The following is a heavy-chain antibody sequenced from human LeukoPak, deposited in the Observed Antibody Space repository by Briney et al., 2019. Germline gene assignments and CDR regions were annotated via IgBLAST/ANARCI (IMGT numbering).Heavy chain of an antibody. Sequence: GGSLRLSCAASGFTFSSYAMSWVRQAPGKGLEWVSTISGSGGSTYYADSVKGRFTISRDNSKNTLYLQMNSLRAEDTAVYYCAKVGCSGGSCYSGVRSYYYYGMDVWGQGTTVTVSS. D-gene: IGHD2-15*01. CDR3: AKVGCSGGSCYSGVRSYYYYGMDV. V-gene: IGHV3-23*01. J-gene: IGHJ6*02. CDR2: ISGSGGST. CDR1: GFTFSSYA.